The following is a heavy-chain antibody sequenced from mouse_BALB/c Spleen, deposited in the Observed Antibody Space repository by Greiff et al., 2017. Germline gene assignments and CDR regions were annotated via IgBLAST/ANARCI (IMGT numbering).Heavy chain of an antibody. Sequence: EVKLVESGGGLVQPGGSRKLSCAASGFTFSSFGMHWVRQAPEKGLEWVAYISSGSSTIYYADTVKGRFTISRDNPKNTLFLQMTSLRSEDTAMYYCARSSYGPYAMDYWGQGTSVTVSS. CDR3: ARSSYGPYAMDY. D-gene: IGHD1-1*02. CDR1: GFTFSSFG. J-gene: IGHJ4*01. V-gene: IGHV5-17*02. CDR2: ISSGSSTI.